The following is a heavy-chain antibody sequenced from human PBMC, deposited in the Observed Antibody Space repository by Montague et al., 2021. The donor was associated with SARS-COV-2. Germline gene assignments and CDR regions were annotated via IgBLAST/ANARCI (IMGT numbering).Heavy chain of an antibody. Sequence: SETLSLTCAGLVSWNSGPDRWSSRLNPPHKRLRMPGSVCYTRNTNYNPSLKSRVTIFIDKSKDHFSLQLSSVTAADTAVYYCARGGTYHYGMDVWGQGTTVAVSS. CDR1: VSWNSGPDR. D-gene: IGHD3-16*01. CDR3: ARGGTYHYGMDV. CDR2: VCYTRNT. V-gene: IGHV4-4*02. J-gene: IGHJ6*02.